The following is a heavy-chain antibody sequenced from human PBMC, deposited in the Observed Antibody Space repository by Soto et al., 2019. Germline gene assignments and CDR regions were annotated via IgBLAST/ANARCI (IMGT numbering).Heavy chain of an antibody. CDR3: ARQIPSEWLVPDNNWFDP. V-gene: IGHV1-18*01. D-gene: IGHD6-19*01. Sequence: QVQLVQSGAEVKKPGASVKVSCKASGYTFTSYGISWVRQAPVQGLEWMGWISAYNGNTNYAQKLQGRVTMTTDTSTSTAYMELRSLRSDDTAVYYCARQIPSEWLVPDNNWFDPWGQGTLVTVSS. J-gene: IGHJ5*02. CDR2: ISAYNGNT. CDR1: GYTFTSYG.